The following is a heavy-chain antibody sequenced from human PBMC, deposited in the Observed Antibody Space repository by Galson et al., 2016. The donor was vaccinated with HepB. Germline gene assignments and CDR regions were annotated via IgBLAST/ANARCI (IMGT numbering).Heavy chain of an antibody. CDR2: ITSRSNFK. CDR3: ATDPGRYCSGHSCYRNAYYNGMDV. CDR1: GFTFSSYT. V-gene: IGHV3-21*06. Sequence: SLRLSCAASGFTFSSYTMNWVRQAPGKGLEWVSAITSRSNFKYYADSVKGRFTISRDYTKNSLNLQMNSLRAEDTAVYHCATDPGRYCSGHSCYRNAYYNGMDVWGQGTTVTVSS. D-gene: IGHD2-15*01. J-gene: IGHJ6*02.